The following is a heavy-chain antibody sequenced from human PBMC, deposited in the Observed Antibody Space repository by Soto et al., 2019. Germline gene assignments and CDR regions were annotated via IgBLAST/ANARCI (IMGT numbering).Heavy chain of an antibody. CDR1: GGSISSGGYY. V-gene: IGHV4-31*03. CDR2: IYYSGST. CDR3: ARDHYDSRNFDY. J-gene: IGHJ4*02. Sequence: SETLSLTCTVSGGSISSGGYYWSWIRQHPGKGLEWIGYIYYSGSTYYNPSLKSRVTISVDTSKNQFSLKLSSVTAADTAVYYCARDHYDSRNFDYWGQGTLVTVSS. D-gene: IGHD3-22*01.